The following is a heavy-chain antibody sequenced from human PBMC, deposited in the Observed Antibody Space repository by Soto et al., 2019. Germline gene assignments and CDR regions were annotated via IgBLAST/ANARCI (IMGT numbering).Heavy chain of an antibody. Sequence: SETLSLTCTVSGGSVSSGSYYWSWIRQPPGKGLEWIGYIYYSWITDYNPSLKSRVTISVDTSKNQFSLKLSSVTAADTAVYYCARDRAVGSSGYQRDYYYYYGMDVWGQGTTVTVSS. CDR1: GGSVSSGSYY. J-gene: IGHJ6*02. CDR3: ARDRAVGSSGYQRDYYYYYGMDV. D-gene: IGHD3-22*01. V-gene: IGHV4-61*01. CDR2: IYYSWIT.